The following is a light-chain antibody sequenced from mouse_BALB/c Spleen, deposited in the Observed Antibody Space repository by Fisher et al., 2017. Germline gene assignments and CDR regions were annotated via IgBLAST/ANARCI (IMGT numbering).Light chain of an antibody. CDR1: SSVSSSY. J-gene: IGKJ1*01. CDR2: STS. V-gene: IGKV4-74*01. CDR3: QQRSSYPWT. Sequence: IVITQSPAIMSASLGERVTMTCTASSSVSSSYLHWYQQKPGSSPKLWIYSTSNLASGVPARFSGSGSGTSYSLTISSMEAEDAATYYCQQRSSYPWTFGGGTKLEIK.